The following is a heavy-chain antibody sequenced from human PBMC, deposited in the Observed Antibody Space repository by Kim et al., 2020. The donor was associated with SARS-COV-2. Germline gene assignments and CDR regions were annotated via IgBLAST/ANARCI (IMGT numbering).Heavy chain of an antibody. Sequence: TNYADSVKGRFTISRDNAKNSLYLQMNSLRAEDTAVYYCARYDSSWFVDYWGQGTLVTVSS. J-gene: IGHJ4*02. CDR2: T. V-gene: IGHV3-11*06. CDR3: ARYDSSWFVDY. D-gene: IGHD6-13*01.